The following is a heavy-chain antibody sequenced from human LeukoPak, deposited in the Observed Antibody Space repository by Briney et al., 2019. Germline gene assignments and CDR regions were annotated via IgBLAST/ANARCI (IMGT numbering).Heavy chain of an antibody. CDR3: ARHGYIQFWLY. CDR1: GASISRGTYY. V-gene: IGHV4-39*01. D-gene: IGHD5-18*01. J-gene: IGHJ4*02. CDR2: IDSSGTT. Sequence: KSSETLSLTCTVSGASISRGTYYWGWIRQSPEKGLEWIGSIDSSGTTHYNSSLKSRVIISVDTSKSQVSLNLTSVTFADTAVYYCARHGYIQFWLYWGQGTQVIVSS.